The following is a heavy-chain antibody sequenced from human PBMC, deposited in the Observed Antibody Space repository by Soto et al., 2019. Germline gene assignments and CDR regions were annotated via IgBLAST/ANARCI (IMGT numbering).Heavy chain of an antibody. V-gene: IGHV5-10-1*01. CDR2: IDPSDSYT. J-gene: IGHJ4*02. D-gene: IGHD1-1*01. CDR1: GYSFTSYW. Sequence: GESLKISCKGSGYSFTSYWISWVRQMPGKGLEWMGRIDPSDSYTNYSPSFQGHVTISADKSISTAYLQWSSLKASDTAMYYCASIITTGTTIVHYWGQGTLVTVS. CDR3: ASIITTGTTIVHY.